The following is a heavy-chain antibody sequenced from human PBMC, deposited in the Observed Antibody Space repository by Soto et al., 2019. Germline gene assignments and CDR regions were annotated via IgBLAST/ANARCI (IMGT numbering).Heavy chain of an antibody. CDR3: AIESGLTRGLDV. D-gene: IGHD3-10*01. V-gene: IGHV1-69*18. J-gene: IGHJ6*02. CDR2: SIPIFGTA. Sequence: QVQLVQSGAEVKKAGSSVKVSCKASGGTFRRYVITWVRQAPGQGLEWMGRSIPIFGTANYAQKFQGRVTIIADESTSTAYMELSRLRSEDTAVYYCAIESGLTRGLDVWGQGTTVTVSS. CDR1: GGTFRRYV.